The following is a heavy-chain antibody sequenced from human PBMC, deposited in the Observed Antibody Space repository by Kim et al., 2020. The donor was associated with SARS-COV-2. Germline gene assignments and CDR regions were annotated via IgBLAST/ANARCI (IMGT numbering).Heavy chain of an antibody. D-gene: IGHD3-3*01. V-gene: IGHV3-21*01. J-gene: IGHJ3*01. CDR1: GFTFSGYG. CDR3: CGNYYDFFHGSSFDV. CDR2: ISSNGYI. Sequence: GGSLRLSCAASGFTFSGYGMNWVRQAPGKGLEWVASISSNGYIYYEADLEGGLIITRNNANNSLFLQIINMRGAEAAAYYCCGNYYDFFHGSSFDV.